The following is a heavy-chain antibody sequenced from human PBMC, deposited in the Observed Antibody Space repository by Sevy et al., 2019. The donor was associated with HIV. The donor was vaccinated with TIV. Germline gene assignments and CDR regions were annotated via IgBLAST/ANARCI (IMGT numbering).Heavy chain of an antibody. CDR2: IYYSGST. J-gene: IGHJ4*02. D-gene: IGHD6-13*01. V-gene: IGHV4-59*01. CDR1: GGSISSYY. CDR3: ARFYSSSFGYFDY. Sequence: SETLSLTCTVSGGSISSYYWSWIRQPPGKGLEWIGYIYYSGSTNYNPSLKSRVTISVDTSKNQFSLKLSSVTAADTAVYYCARFYSSSFGYFDYWGQGTLVTVSS.